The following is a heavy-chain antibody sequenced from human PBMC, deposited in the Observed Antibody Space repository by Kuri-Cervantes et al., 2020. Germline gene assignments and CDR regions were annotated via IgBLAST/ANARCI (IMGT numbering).Heavy chain of an antibody. D-gene: IGHD3-16*02. CDR3: ARGRYTSTWSGARKYFQH. CDR1: GGTFSSYA. CDR2: IIPIFGTA. Sequence: SVKVSCKASGGTFSSYAISWVRQAPGQGLEWMGGIIPIFGTANYAQKFQGRVTITADESTSTAYMELSSLRSEDTAVYYCARGRYTSTWSGARKYFQHWGQGTLVTVSS. V-gene: IGHV1-69*13. J-gene: IGHJ1*01.